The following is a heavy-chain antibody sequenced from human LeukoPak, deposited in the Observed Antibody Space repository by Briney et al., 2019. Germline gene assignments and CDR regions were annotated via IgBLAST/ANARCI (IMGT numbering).Heavy chain of an antibody. Sequence: ASVKVSCKASGFTFTSYGITWVRQAPGQGLEWMGWIITYNGNTHYAQKLQGRVTLTTDTSTNTAYMELRGLRSDDTAVYYCAKITVTSEEYFYYYMDVWGKGTTVTVSS. D-gene: IGHD4-17*01. J-gene: IGHJ6*03. CDR3: AKITVTSEEYFYYYMDV. CDR1: GFTFTSYG. CDR2: IITYNGNT. V-gene: IGHV1-18*01.